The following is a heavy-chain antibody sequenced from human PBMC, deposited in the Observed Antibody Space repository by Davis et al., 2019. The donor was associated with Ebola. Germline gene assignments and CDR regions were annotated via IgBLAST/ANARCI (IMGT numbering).Heavy chain of an antibody. Sequence: PSETLSLTCAVYGGSFSGYYWSWIRQPPGKGLEWIGEINHSGSTNYNPSLKSRVTISVDTSKNQFSLKLSSVTAADTAVYYCARVPEGGNIDYWGQGTLVTVSS. D-gene: IGHD3-16*01. CDR2: INHSGST. V-gene: IGHV4-34*01. CDR1: GGSFSGYY. J-gene: IGHJ4*02. CDR3: ARVPEGGNIDY.